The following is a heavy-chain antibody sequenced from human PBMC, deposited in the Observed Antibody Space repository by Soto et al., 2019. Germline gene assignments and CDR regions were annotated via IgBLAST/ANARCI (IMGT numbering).Heavy chain of an antibody. V-gene: IGHV2-26*02. J-gene: IGHJ4*02. CDR1: GFSLSRSYVG. CDR2: IFSNDET. Sequence: QVTLKESGPVLVKPTEPLTLTCTVSGFSLSRSYVGVSWIRQPPGKSLEWLAHIFSNDETVYSAPLKSRLTIIKDTSKSQVVLIMTNMDPVDTATYYCARISRYGYDFDYWGQGTLVTVSA. D-gene: IGHD5-12*01. CDR3: ARISRYGYDFDY.